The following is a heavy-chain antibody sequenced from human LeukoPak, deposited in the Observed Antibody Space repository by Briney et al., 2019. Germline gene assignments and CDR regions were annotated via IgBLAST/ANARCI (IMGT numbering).Heavy chain of an antibody. Sequence: GASVNVSCKASGYTFTSYDINWVRQATGQGLEWMGWMNPNSGNTGYAQKFQGRVTMTRDTSISTAYMELSSLRSEDTAVYYCARMSYYDSSGDNWFDPWGQGTLVTVSS. V-gene: IGHV1-8*01. D-gene: IGHD3-22*01. J-gene: IGHJ5*02. CDR3: ARMSYYDSSGDNWFDP. CDR2: MNPNSGNT. CDR1: GYTFTSYD.